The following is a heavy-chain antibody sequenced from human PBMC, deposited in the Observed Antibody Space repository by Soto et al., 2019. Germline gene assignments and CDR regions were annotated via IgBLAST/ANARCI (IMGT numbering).Heavy chain of an antibody. D-gene: IGHD2-21*02. V-gene: IGHV4-34*01. CDR3: AREETAWPLAYGLDA. J-gene: IGHJ6*02. CDR1: CGSFSVYY. Sequence: LSLTCAVYCGSFSVYYCTWIRQSPGKGLEWIGEINHSGGTNYNSSLKSRVTISVDTSKNQFSLILYSVTAADTAVYYCAREETAWPLAYGLDAWGQGTTVTVSS. CDR2: INHSGGT.